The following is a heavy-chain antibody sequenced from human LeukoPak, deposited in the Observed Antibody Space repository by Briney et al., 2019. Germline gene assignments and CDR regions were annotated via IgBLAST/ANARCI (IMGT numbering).Heavy chain of an antibody. CDR1: GYSISSGYY. CDR2: IYHSGST. V-gene: IGHV4-38-2*02. J-gene: IGHJ3*02. D-gene: IGHD3-16*02. Sequence: SETLSLTCAVSGYSISSGYYWGWIRQPPGKGLEWIGSIYHSGSTYYNPSLKSRVTISVDTSKNQFSLKLSSVTAADTAVYYCAREGFAGVIVRSDAFDIWGQGTMVTVSS. CDR3: AREGFAGVIVRSDAFDI.